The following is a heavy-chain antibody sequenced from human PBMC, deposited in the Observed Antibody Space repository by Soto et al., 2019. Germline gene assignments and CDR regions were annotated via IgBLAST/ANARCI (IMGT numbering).Heavy chain of an antibody. CDR1: GFTFSSYA. Sequence: PGGSLRLSCAASGFTFSSYAMSWVRQAPGKGLEWVSAISGSGGSTYYADSVKGRFTISRDNSKNTLYLQMNSLRAEDTAVYYCAKASNMNIVAATVLFDHWGQGTLVTVSS. CDR2: ISGSGGST. CDR3: AKASNMNIVAATVLFDH. V-gene: IGHV3-23*01. D-gene: IGHD5-12*01. J-gene: IGHJ4*02.